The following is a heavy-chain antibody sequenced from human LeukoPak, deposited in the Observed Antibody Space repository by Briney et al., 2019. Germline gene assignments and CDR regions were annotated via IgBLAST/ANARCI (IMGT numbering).Heavy chain of an antibody. CDR3: ARENLRRAAARQGYSRGWSVDY. J-gene: IGHJ4*02. Sequence: SETLSLTCTVSGGSITGYHWSWIRQPPGKGLEWIGYIYSSETTEYKPSLKSRVTISADTSKNQFSLKLTSVTAADTALYYCARENLRRAAARQGYSRGWSVDYGGQGTLVTVSS. D-gene: IGHD6-19*01. CDR2: IYSSETT. CDR1: GGSITGYH. V-gene: IGHV4-59*12.